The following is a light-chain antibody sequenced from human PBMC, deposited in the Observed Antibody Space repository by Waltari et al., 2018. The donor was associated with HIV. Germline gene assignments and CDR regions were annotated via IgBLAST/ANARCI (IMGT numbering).Light chain of an antibody. CDR1: NIGSKN. J-gene: IGLJ2*01. CDR3: QVWDK. CDR2: RDN. Sequence: SYDLTQPLSVSVALGQPAMITCGGNNIGSKNVHWYQEKPGQAPVLVIYRDNNRLSGIPERFAGSNSGNAATLTISRAQAEDEADYYCQVWDKFGGGTKLTVL. V-gene: IGLV3-9*01.